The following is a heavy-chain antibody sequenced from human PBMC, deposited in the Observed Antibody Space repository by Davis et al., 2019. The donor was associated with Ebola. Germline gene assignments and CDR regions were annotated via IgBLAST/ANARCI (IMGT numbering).Heavy chain of an antibody. Sequence: GGSLRLSCAASGFTFSSYGMHWVRQAPGKGLEWVANIKEDGSEQYYVDSVRGRFTISRDNARNSVFLHMNSLRAEDTAVYYCARDVGVEFDYWGQGALVTVSS. CDR2: IKEDGSEQ. CDR3: ARDVGVEFDY. J-gene: IGHJ4*02. V-gene: IGHV3-7*03. CDR1: GFTFSSYG. D-gene: IGHD3-10*01.